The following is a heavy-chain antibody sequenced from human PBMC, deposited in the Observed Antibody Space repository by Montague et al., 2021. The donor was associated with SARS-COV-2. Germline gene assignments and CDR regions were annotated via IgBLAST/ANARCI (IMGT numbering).Heavy chain of an antibody. Sequence: LSLTCAVSDGSISSPNWWNWVRQPPGKGLEWIGEIYYTGNTNYNPSLKSRVTIFIDKSKNHFSLQLSSVTAADTAVYYCARGGTYHYGMDVWGQGTTVTVSS. CDR1: DGSISSPNW. D-gene: IGHD3-16*01. CDR3: ARGGTYHYGMDV. CDR2: IYYTGNT. J-gene: IGHJ6*02. V-gene: IGHV4-4*02.